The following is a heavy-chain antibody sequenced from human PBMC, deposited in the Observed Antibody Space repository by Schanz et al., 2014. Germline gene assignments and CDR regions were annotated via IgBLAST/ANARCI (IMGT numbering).Heavy chain of an antibody. D-gene: IGHD3-10*01. CDR2: ISGRDGST. CDR3: AKGRFGELSAFDI. J-gene: IGHJ3*02. CDR1: GFGFSSYS. Sequence: EVQLVESGGDLVQPGGSLRLSCAASGFGFSSYSMNWVRQAPGKGLEWVSAISGRDGSTYYADSVRGRFTISRDNSKSALYLQMNSLRAEDTAVYYCAKGRFGELSAFDIWGQGTMVTVSS. V-gene: IGHV3-23*04.